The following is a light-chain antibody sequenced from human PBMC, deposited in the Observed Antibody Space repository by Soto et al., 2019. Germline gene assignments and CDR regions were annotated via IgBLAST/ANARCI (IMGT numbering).Light chain of an antibody. CDR3: LQDYNYPIT. J-gene: IGKJ5*01. Sequence: IPMTQSGSTLSAPDEDRVTITCRASQSISSWLAWYQQKPGRAPKLLIYDSSSLQSGVPSRFSGSGSGTDFTLTISSLQPEDFATYYCLQDYNYPITFGQPARLEIK. V-gene: IGKV1-6*02. CDR1: QSISSW. CDR2: DSS.